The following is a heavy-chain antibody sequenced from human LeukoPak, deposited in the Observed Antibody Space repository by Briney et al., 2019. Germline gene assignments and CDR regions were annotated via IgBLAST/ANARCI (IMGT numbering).Heavy chain of an antibody. J-gene: IGHJ4*02. Sequence: GGSLRLSCAASGFTFSSYAMHWVRQAPGKGLEWVAVISYDGSNKCYADSVKGRFTISRDNSKNTLYLQMNSLRAEDTAVYYCARGVVVPAAIDYWGQGTLVTVSS. V-gene: IGHV3-30*04. D-gene: IGHD2-2*01. CDR1: GFTFSSYA. CDR3: ARGVVVPAAIDY. CDR2: ISYDGSNK.